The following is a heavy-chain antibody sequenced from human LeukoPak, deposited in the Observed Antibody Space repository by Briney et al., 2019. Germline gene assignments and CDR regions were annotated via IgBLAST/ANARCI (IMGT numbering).Heavy chain of an antibody. CDR1: GGSISSYY. D-gene: IGHD6-19*01. CDR3: ASSGVAAPYYFDY. J-gene: IGHJ4*02. V-gene: IGHV4-59*12. CDR2: IYYSGST. Sequence: PSETLSLTCTVSGGSISSYYWSWIRQPPGKGLEWIGYIYYSGSTNYNPSLKSRVTISVDKSKNQFSLKLSSVTAADTAVYYCASSGVAAPYYFDYWGQGTLVTVSS.